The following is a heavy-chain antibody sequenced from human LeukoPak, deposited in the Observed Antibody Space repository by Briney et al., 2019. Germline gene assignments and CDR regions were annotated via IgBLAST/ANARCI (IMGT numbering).Heavy chain of an antibody. V-gene: IGHV3-21*01. CDR2: ISSGSSYI. CDR1: GFTFSSYS. CDR3: ARVKQQLAVYYYYYMDV. Sequence: GGSLRLSCAASGFTFSSYSMNWVRQAPGEGLEWVSSISSGSSYIYYADSVKGRFTISRDNAKNSLYLQMNSLRAEDTAVYYCARVKQQLAVYYYYYMDVWGKGTTVTVSS. D-gene: IGHD6-13*01. J-gene: IGHJ6*03.